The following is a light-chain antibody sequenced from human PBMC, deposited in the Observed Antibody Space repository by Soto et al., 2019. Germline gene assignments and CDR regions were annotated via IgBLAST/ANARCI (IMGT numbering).Light chain of an antibody. CDR3: QTWGNGIWV. Sequence: QLVLTQSPSASASLGASVKLTCTLSSGHSSYAIAWHQQQPEKGPRYLMKLNSDGSHSKGDGIPDRFSGSSSGAERYLTISSLKSEDEADYYCQTWGNGIWVFGGGTKLTVL. J-gene: IGLJ3*02. V-gene: IGLV4-69*01. CDR1: SGHSSYA. CDR2: LNSDGSH.